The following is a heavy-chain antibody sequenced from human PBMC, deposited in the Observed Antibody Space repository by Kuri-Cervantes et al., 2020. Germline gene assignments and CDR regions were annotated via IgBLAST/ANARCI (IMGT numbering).Heavy chain of an antibody. CDR2: MNPNSGNT. CDR1: GYTFTSYD. Sequence: ASVNVSCKASGYTFTSYDINWVRQATGQGLEWMGWMNPNSGNTGYAQKFQGRVTMTRNTSISTAYMELSSLRSEDTAVYYCARADRWLQLVYYYVRDVWGQGTTVTVSS. J-gene: IGHJ6*02. V-gene: IGHV1-8*01. CDR3: ARADRWLQLVYYYVRDV. D-gene: IGHD5-24*01.